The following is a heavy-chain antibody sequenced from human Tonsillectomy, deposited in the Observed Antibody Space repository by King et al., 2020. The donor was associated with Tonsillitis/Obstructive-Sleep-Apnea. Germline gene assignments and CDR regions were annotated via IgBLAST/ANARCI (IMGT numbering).Heavy chain of an antibody. D-gene: IGHD1-26*01. CDR3: ARVGGNYYGEPFDI. CDR1: GFTFSDYY. V-gene: IGHV3-11*06. J-gene: IGHJ3*02. CDR2: ISSSSSYT. Sequence: VQLVESGGGLVKPGGSLRLSCAASGFTFSDYYMSWIRQAPGKGLEWVSYISSSSSYTNYGDSVKGRFTISRDNAKNSLYLQMNSLRAEDTAVYYCARVGGNYYGEPFDIWGQGTMVTVSS.